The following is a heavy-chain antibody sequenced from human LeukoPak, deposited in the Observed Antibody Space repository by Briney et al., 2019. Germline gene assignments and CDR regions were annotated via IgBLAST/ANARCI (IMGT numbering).Heavy chain of an antibody. V-gene: IGHV3-30*02. D-gene: IGHD5-18*01. CDR1: GFTFSSYW. J-gene: IGHJ4*02. Sequence: GGSLRLSCAASGFTFSSYWMHWVRQAPGKGLEWVTFIWSDGSKKYYADSVKGRFTISRDNSKNTLYLQMNSLRAEDTAVYYCAKDAGIQLWSTTLDYWGQGTLVIVSS. CDR3: AKDAGIQLWSTTLDY. CDR2: IWSDGSKK.